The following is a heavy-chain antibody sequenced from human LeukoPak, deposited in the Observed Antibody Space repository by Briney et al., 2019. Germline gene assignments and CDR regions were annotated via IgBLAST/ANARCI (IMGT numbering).Heavy chain of an antibody. J-gene: IGHJ4*02. CDR1: GFIFNNYA. D-gene: IGHD3-10*01. Sequence: GGSLRLSCAASGFIFNNYAMSWVRQAPGKGLEWVSSISGTGVTAYYADSVKGRFAISRDNSKNTLYLQMSSLRAEDTALYYCAKDQRFGDLDDYRGQGTLVTASS. V-gene: IGHV3-23*01. CDR3: AKDQRFGDLDDY. CDR2: ISGTGVTA.